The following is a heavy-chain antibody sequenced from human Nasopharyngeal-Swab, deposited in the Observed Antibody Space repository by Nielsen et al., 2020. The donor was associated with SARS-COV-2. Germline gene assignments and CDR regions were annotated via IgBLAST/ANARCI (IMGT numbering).Heavy chain of an antibody. J-gene: IGHJ3*02. V-gene: IGHV3-15*01. Sequence: GESLKISCAASGFTFSNAWMSWVRQAPGKGLEWVGRSKRKTDGGTTDYAAPVKGRFTISRDDSKNTLYLQMNSLKTEDTAVYYCAKDESGYDLDAFDIWGQGTMVTVSS. CDR3: AKDESGYDLDAFDI. CDR2: SKRKTDGGTT. CDR1: GFTFSNAW. D-gene: IGHD5-12*01.